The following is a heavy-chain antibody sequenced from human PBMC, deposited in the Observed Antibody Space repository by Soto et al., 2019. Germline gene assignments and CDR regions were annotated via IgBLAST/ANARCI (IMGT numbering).Heavy chain of an antibody. CDR3: ARGRDGYNDFDY. CDR1: GVTFSSYA. CDR2: IIPIFGTA. Sequence: QVQLVQSGAEVKKPGSSVKVSCKASGVTFSSYAISWVRQAPGQGLEWMGGIIPIFGTANYAQKFQGRVTISADESTSTAYMELSSLTSEDTAVYYCARGRDGYNDFDYWGQGTLVTVSS. D-gene: IGHD5-12*01. J-gene: IGHJ4*02. V-gene: IGHV1-69*12.